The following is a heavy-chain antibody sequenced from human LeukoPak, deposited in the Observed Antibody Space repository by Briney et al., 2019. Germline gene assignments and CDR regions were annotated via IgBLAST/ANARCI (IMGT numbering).Heavy chain of an antibody. D-gene: IGHD3-10*01. V-gene: IGHV5-51*01. CDR1: GYLFTSYW. Sequence: GESLKISCQGSGYLFTSYWIGWVRQMPGKGLEWMGIIYPGDSDTRYSPSFQGQVTISADKSISTAYLQWSSLKASNTAMYYCAIQGSDSDYGSGSPDYWGQGTTVTVSS. J-gene: IGHJ4*02. CDR2: IYPGDSDT. CDR3: AIQGSDSDYGSGSPDY.